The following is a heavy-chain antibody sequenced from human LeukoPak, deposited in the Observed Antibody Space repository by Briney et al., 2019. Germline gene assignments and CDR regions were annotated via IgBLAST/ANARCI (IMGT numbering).Heavy chain of an antibody. V-gene: IGHV3-7*01. D-gene: IGHD3-10*01. CDR1: GFTFSNYW. CDR3: ARGGHRQKEF. J-gene: IGHJ4*02. Sequence: GGSLRLSCSASGFTFSNYWMTWVRQSPGKGLEWVAIIKHDGRDKYCVDSVKGRFTISRDNAKNSLYLQMSSLRAEDTAVYYCARGGHRQKEFWGQGTLVTVSS. CDR2: IKHDGRDK.